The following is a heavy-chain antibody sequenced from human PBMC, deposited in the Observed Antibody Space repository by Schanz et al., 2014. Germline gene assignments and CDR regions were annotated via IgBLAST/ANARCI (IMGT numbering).Heavy chain of an antibody. CDR2: ISPYTGNT. V-gene: IGHV1-18*01. CDR1: GYTFSDYG. D-gene: IGHD5-12*01. J-gene: IGHJ4*02. Sequence: QVQLVQSGDEVKKPGASVKVSCKTSGYTFSDYGITWVRQAPGQGLEWVGWISPYTGNTHYFDKMEGRVTMTTDTSTSTAYMELRSLRSDDTAMYYCARDFSAYVGNYFDYWGQGTLXTVSS. CDR3: ARDFSAYVGNYFDY.